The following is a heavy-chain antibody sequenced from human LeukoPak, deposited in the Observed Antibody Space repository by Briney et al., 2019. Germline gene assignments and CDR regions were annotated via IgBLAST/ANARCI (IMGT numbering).Heavy chain of an antibody. CDR3: ASVGWTTVGHAFDI. CDR1: GGSFSGYY. CDR2: IFYSGNT. V-gene: IGHV4-34*09. Sequence: SETLSLTCAVYGGSFSGYYWSWVRQPPGKGLEWIGYIFYSGNTYYNPSLKSRVTISVDTSENQFSLRLSSVTAADTAVYYCASVGWTTVGHAFDIWGQGTMVTVSS. D-gene: IGHD4-23*01. J-gene: IGHJ3*02.